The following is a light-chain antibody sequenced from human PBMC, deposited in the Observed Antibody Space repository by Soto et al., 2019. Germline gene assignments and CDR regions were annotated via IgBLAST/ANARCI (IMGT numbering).Light chain of an antibody. Sequence: QSVLTQSPSASASLGASVKLTCTLSSGHSSYAIAWHQQQPEKGPRYFMKLNSDGSHSKGDGIPDRFSGSSSGAERYLTISSLQSADEADYYCQTWGTGIQVFGTGTKLTVL. CDR1: SGHSSYA. CDR3: QTWGTGIQV. J-gene: IGLJ1*01. V-gene: IGLV4-69*01. CDR2: LNSDGSH.